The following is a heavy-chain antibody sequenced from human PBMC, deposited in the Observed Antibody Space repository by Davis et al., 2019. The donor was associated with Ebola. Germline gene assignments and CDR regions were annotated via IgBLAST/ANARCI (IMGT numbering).Heavy chain of an antibody. Sequence: GESLKISCAASGFTFSSYSMNWVRQAPGKGLEWVSSISSSSSYIYYADSVKGRFTISRDNAKNSLYLQMNSLKTEDTAVYFCARLSFSGYPFDYWGQGTLVTVSS. D-gene: IGHD3-22*01. CDR1: GFTFSSYS. CDR3: ARLSFSGYPFDY. J-gene: IGHJ4*02. CDR2: ISSSSSYI. V-gene: IGHV3-21*04.